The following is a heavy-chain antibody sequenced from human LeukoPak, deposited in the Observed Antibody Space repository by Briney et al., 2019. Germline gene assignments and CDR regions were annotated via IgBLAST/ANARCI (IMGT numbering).Heavy chain of an antibody. CDR1: GFTFIDYY. V-gene: IGHV3-11*01. CDR2: ISSSGGSI. J-gene: IGHJ4*02. D-gene: IGHD4-23*01. Sequence: GGSLRLSCAASGFTFIDYYMSWIRKAPGKGLEWVSYISSSGGSIYYADSVKGRFTISRDNAKNSLYLQMNTLRADDTAVYYCARASVVTSPSDYWGQGTLVTVSS. CDR3: ARASVVTSPSDY.